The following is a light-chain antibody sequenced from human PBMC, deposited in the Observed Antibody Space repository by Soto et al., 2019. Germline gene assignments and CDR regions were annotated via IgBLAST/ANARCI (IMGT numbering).Light chain of an antibody. CDR3: QTWGTGTRGV. CDR1: SGHSSYA. CDR2: LNSDGSH. Sequence: QLVLTQSPSASASLGASVKLTCTLSSGHSSYAIAWHQQQPEKGPRYLMKLNSDGSHSKVDGIPDRFSGSSSGAERYLTISSLQSEDEADYYCQTWGTGTRGVFGGGTKLTVL. V-gene: IGLV4-69*01. J-gene: IGLJ3*02.